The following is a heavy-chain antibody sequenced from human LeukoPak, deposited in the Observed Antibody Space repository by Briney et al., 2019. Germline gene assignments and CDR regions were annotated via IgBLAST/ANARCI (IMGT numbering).Heavy chain of an antibody. CDR3: ARDSCGGDCYPYYFDY. V-gene: IGHV4-39*07. D-gene: IGHD2-21*02. CDR2: IYYSGST. J-gene: IGHJ4*02. Sequence: SETLSLTCTVSGGSISSSSYYWGWIRQPPGKGLEWIGSIYYSGSTYYNPSLKSRVTISVDKSKNQFSLKLSSVTAADTAVYYCARDSCGGDCYPYYFDYWGQGTLVTVSS. CDR1: GGSISSSSYY.